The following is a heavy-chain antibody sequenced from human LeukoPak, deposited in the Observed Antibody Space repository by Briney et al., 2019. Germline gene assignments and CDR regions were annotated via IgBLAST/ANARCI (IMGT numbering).Heavy chain of an antibody. CDR1: GGSISSYY. CDR2: IYYSGST. Sequence: SETLSLTCTVSGGSISSYYWSWIRQPPGKGLEWIGYIYYSGSTNYNPSLKSRVTISVDTSKNQFSLKLSSVTAADTAVYYCARAHVPDMNWFDPWGQGTLVTVSS. D-gene: IGHD2-2*01. J-gene: IGHJ5*02. V-gene: IGHV4-59*12. CDR3: ARAHVPDMNWFDP.